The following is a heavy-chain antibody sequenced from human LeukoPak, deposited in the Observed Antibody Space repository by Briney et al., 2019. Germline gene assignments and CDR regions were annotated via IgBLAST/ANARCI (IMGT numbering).Heavy chain of an antibody. J-gene: IGHJ2*01. D-gene: IGHD5-18*01. CDR3: AKDRGKAMVKRHFDL. Sequence: GGSLRLSCAVSGFIVTGNYMTWVRLAPGKGLEWVSTIYSGGTTFYTDSVRGRFTISRDNSKNTLYLQMNSLRAEDTAVYYCAKDRGKAMVKRHFDLWGRGTLVTVSS. CDR1: GFIVTGNY. V-gene: IGHV3-53*01. CDR2: IYSGGTT.